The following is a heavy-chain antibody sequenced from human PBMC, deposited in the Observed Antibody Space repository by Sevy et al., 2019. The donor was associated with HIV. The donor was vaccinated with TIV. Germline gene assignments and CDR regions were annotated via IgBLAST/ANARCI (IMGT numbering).Heavy chain of an antibody. CDR1: EFTFSTYA. Sequence: GGSLRLSCAASEFTFSTYAMNWVRQAPGKGLEWVSSISSLSRYIYYANSVKGRFTISRDNAKNSLYLQMNSLTAEDTAVYYSARCLTPPVEDSGTYPSYFDYWGQGTLVTVSS. V-gene: IGHV3-21*01. J-gene: IGHJ4*02. CDR2: ISSLSRYI. CDR3: ARCLTPPVEDSGTYPSYFDY. D-gene: IGHD1-26*01.